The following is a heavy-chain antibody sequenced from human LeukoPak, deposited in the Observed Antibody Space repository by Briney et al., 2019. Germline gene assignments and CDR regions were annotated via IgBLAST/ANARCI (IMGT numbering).Heavy chain of an antibody. D-gene: IGHD1-7*01. J-gene: IGHJ6*03. CDR1: GGTFSSYA. CDR3: ARQGLTGTTLYYMDV. Sequence: ASVKVSCKASGGTFSSYAISWVRQAPGQGLEWMGGIIPIFGTANYAQKFQGRVTITTDESTSTAYMELSSLRSEDTAVYYCARQGLTGTTLYYMDVWGKGTTVTVSS. CDR2: IIPIFGTA. V-gene: IGHV1-69*05.